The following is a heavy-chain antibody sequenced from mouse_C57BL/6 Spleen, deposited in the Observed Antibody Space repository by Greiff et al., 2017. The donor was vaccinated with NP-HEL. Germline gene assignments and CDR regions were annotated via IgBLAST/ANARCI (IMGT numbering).Heavy chain of an antibody. Sequence: EVKLVESGGGLVQPGGSMKLSCAASGFTFSDAWMDWVRQSPEKGLEWVAEIRNKANNHATYYAESVKGRFTISRDDSKSSVYLQMNSLRAEDTGIYYCTRPLYYYGSNWYFDVWGTGTTVTVSS. CDR2: IRNKANNHAT. CDR3: TRPLYYYGSNWYFDV. CDR1: GFTFSDAW. J-gene: IGHJ1*03. V-gene: IGHV6-6*01. D-gene: IGHD1-1*01.